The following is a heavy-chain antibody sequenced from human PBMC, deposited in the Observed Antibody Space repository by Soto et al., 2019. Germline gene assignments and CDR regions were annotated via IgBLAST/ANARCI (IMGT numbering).Heavy chain of an antibody. CDR3: ADGGEWSFNFEY. V-gene: IGHV3-23*01. CDR1: GFSFSIYA. Sequence: GGSLRLSCAASGFSFSIYAMSWVRQAPGKGLEWVSGISGGGENTYYADSVKGRFTISRDNSKNTLYLQMNNLRVEDKAVYYCADGGEWSFNFEYWGQGTLVTVSS. J-gene: IGHJ4*02. D-gene: IGHD3-3*01. CDR2: ISGGGENT.